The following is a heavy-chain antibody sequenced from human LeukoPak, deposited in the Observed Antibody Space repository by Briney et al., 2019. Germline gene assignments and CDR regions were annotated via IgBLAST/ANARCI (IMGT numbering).Heavy chain of an antibody. J-gene: IGHJ4*02. CDR3: AKAPVGYCSGGSCYWDY. CDR1: GFTFSSYA. CDR2: TSGSGGNT. V-gene: IGHV3-23*01. D-gene: IGHD2-15*01. Sequence: PGGSLRLSCAASGFTFSSYAMSWVRQAPGKGLEWVSATSGSGGNTYYADSVKGRFTISRDNSKNTLYLQMNSLRAEDTAVYYCAKAPVGYCSGGSCYWDYWGQGTLVTVSS.